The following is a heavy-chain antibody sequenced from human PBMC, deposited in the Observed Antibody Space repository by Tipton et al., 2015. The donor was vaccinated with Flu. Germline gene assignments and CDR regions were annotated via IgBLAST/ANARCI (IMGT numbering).Heavy chain of an antibody. D-gene: IGHD6-13*01. CDR1: GGSFSGYY. V-gene: IGHV4-34*01. Sequence: TLSLTCAVYGGSFSGYYWSWIRQPPGKGLEWIGEINHSGSTNYNPSLKSRVTISVDTSKNQFSLKLSSVTAADTAVYYCARVVAAAGPAARGERRNYYYYYMDVWGKGTTVTVSS. J-gene: IGHJ6*03. CDR3: ARVVAAAGPAARGERRNYYYYYMDV. CDR2: INHSGST.